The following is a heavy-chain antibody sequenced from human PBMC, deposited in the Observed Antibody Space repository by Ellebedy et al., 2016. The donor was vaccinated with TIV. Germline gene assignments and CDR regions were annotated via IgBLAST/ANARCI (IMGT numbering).Heavy chain of an antibody. V-gene: IGHV3-74*01. CDR1: GFTFSRSW. Sequence: GGSLRLSCTASGFTFSRSWMHWVRHTPGKGLVWVSRIYGNGSSPSYADSVKGRFTISRDNAKNSLYLQMNSLRAEDTAVYYCARDHPRPHYDFWSAYYGGGYYGMDVWGQGTTVTVSS. D-gene: IGHD3-3*01. CDR3: ARDHPRPHYDFWSAYYGGGYYGMDV. J-gene: IGHJ6*02. CDR2: IYGNGSSP.